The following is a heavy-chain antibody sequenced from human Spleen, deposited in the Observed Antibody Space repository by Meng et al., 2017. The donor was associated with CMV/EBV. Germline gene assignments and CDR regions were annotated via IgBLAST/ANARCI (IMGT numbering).Heavy chain of an antibody. CDR2: ISVYSANT. V-gene: IGHV1-18*01. J-gene: IGHJ6*02. CDR3: ARLPDILTGYFMDV. D-gene: IGHD3-9*01. Sequence: ASVKVSCKASGYTFTNYGISWVRQAPGQGLEWMGSISVYSANTNFAQKFQGRVTMTTDTSTSTAYMELRSLRSDDTAVYYCARLPDILTGYFMDVWGQGTTVTVSS. CDR1: GYTFTNYG.